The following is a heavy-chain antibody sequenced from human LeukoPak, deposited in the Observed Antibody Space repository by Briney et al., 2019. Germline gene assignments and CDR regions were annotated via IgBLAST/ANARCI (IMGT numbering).Heavy chain of an antibody. D-gene: IGHD3-10*01. CDR1: GFTFSSYA. CDR2: ISGSGGST. V-gene: IGHV3-23*01. J-gene: IGHJ4*02. Sequence: GGSLRLSCQTSGFTFSSYAMSWVRQAPGKGLEWVSAISGSGGSTYYADSVKGRFTISRDNSKNTLYLQMNSLRAEDTAVYYCAKGLWFLPSNYWGQGTLVTVSS. CDR3: AKGLWFLPSNY.